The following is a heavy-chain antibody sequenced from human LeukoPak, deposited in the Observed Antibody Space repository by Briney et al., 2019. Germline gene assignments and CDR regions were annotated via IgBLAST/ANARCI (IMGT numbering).Heavy chain of an antibody. CDR2: INPSGGST. D-gene: IGHD2-2*01. CDR1: GYTFTSYF. V-gene: IGHV1-46*01. Sequence: GASVKVSCKASGYTFTSYFMHWVRQAPGQGLEWMGIINPSGGSTSYAQKFQGRVTMTRDTSTSTVYMELSSLRSEDTAVYYCARDYCSSTSCYFLAYWGQGTLVTVSS. J-gene: IGHJ4*02. CDR3: ARDYCSSTSCYFLAY.